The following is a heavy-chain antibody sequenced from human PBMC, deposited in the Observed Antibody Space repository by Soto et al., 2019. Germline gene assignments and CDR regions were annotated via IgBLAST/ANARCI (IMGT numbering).Heavy chain of an antibody. V-gene: IGHV1-2*04. J-gene: IGHJ4*02. D-gene: IGHD5-12*01. CDR3: ARSKGRDGYNSLVSDY. CDR1: GYTFTGYY. Sequence: GASVKPSCKASGYTFTGYYMHWVRQSPGQGLEWMGWINPNSGGTNYAQKFQGWVTMTRDTSISTAYMELSRLRSDDTAVYYCARSKGRDGYNSLVSDYWGQGTLVLVSS. CDR2: INPNSGGT.